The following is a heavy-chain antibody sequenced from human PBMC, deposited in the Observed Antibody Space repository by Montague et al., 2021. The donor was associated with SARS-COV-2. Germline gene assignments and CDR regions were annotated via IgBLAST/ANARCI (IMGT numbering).Heavy chain of an antibody. CDR1: GFTFSNYY. CDR3: ARDLRRQWRFRLYGPGDEDGFDI. D-gene: IGHD6-19*01. CDR2: ISSSSSYT. Sequence: SLRLSCAASGFTFSNYYMGWIRQAPGKGLEWVSSISSSSSYTYYADSVKGRFTISRDNAKNSLYLHMNTLRAEDTAVYYCARDLRRQWRFRLYGPGDEDGFDIWGQGTMVTVSS. V-gene: IGHV3-11*05. J-gene: IGHJ3*02.